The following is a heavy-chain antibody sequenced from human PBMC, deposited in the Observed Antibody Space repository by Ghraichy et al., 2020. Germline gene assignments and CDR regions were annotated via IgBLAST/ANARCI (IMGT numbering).Heavy chain of an antibody. Sequence: ASVKVSCKASGYTFTSYYMHWVRQAPGQGLEWMGIINPSGGSTSYAQKFQGRVTMTRDTSTSTVYMELSSLRSEDTAVYYCARSQAQDTMVRGVSFDYWGQGTLVTVSS. D-gene: IGHD3-10*01. CDR3: ARSQAQDTMVRGVSFDY. CDR1: GYTFTSYY. V-gene: IGHV1-46*01. CDR2: INPSGGST. J-gene: IGHJ4*02.